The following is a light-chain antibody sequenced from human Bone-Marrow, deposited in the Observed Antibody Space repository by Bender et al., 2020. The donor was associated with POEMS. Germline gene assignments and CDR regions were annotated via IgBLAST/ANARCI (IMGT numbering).Light chain of an antibody. CDR1: SSDIGSYNL. V-gene: IGLV2-23*02. J-gene: IGLJ1*01. CDR3: CSYGGTYNV. CDR2: EVS. Sequence: QSALSQPASVSGSPGQSITISCAGTSSDIGSYNLVSWYQQYPGKAPKLMIYEVSKRPAGVSDRFSGQQSGNTASLTISGLQAEDEADYYCCSYGGTYNVFGTGTTVTVL.